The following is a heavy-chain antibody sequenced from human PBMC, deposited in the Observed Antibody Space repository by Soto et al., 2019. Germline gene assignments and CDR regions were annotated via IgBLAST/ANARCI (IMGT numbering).Heavy chain of an antibody. CDR1: GFTFSSYA. V-gene: IGHV3-23*01. CDR3: AKWAVVAGRGWFDP. CDR2: ISGSGGNT. Sequence: EVQLLESGGGLVQPGGSLRLSCAASGFTFSSYAMIWVRQAPGKGLEWISDISGSGGNTHYADSVKGRFTISRDNSTNMLELQMISLRAEDTAIYSCAKWAVVAGRGWFDPWGQGTLVTVSS. J-gene: IGHJ5*02. D-gene: IGHD2-15*01.